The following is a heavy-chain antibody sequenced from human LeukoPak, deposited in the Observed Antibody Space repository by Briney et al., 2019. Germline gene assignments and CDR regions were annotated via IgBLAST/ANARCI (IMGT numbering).Heavy chain of an antibody. D-gene: IGHD6-19*01. CDR3: ARARIAVAGTRYYYYYMDV. V-gene: IGHV1-69*13. CDR1: GDTFSSYA. CDR2: IIPIFGTA. J-gene: IGHJ6*03. Sequence: GASVKVSCKASGDTFSSYAISWVRQAPGQGLEWMGGIIPIFGTANYAQKFQGRVTITADESTSTAYMELSSLRSEDTAVYYCARARIAVAGTRYYYYYMDVWGKGTTVTISS.